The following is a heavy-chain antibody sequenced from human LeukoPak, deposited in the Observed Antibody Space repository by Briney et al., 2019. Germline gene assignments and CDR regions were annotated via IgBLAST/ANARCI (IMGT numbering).Heavy chain of an antibody. D-gene: IGHD3-10*01. CDR2: LYRDGSA. CDR3: ARDYYYGRAFDV. V-gene: IGHV3-66*01. CDR1: GLSVRGNY. J-gene: IGHJ3*01. Sequence: PGGSLRLSCAASGLSVRGNYMSWVRQAPGKGLEWVSVLYRDGSAFYADSVKGRFSISRDKSKNTVYLQMNSLRAEDTAVYYCARDYYYGRAFDVWGQGTMVTVFS.